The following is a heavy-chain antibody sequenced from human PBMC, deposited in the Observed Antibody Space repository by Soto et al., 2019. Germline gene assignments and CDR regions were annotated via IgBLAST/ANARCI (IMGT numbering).Heavy chain of an antibody. CDR3: GTMPIVVEPAPMDV. J-gene: IGHJ6*02. Sequence: SETLSLTCTVSGGSISSGDYYWSWIRQPPGKGLEWIGYIYYSGSTSYNASLKSRASISADPSNNQFSLKLHSLTAADTAVYFCGTMPIVVEPAPMDVWGPGTSVTVS. CDR2: IYYSGST. V-gene: IGHV4-30-4*01. CDR1: GGSISSGDYY. D-gene: IGHD2-2*01.